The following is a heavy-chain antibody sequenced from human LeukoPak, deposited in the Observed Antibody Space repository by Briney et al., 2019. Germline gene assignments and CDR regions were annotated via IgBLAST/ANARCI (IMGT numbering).Heavy chain of an antibody. J-gene: IGHJ4*02. Sequence: SETLSLTYTASGASISDYYWSWIRQPAGKGLEWIGRLYHNKNINYNPSLKSRVTMSVDTSKNQLSLKLNSVTAADTAVYYCARGEGSRLPFDYWGQGILVTVSS. CDR2: LYHNKNI. V-gene: IGHV4-4*07. CDR1: GASISDYY. CDR3: ARGEGSRLPFDY.